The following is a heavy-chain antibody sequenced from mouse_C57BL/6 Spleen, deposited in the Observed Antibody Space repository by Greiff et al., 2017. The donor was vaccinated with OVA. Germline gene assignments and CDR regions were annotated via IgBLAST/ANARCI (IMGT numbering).Heavy chain of an antibody. J-gene: IGHJ3*01. CDR3: AREGMVTRAWLAY. CDR2: IHPNSGST. Sequence: QVQLQQPGAELVKPGASVKLSCKASGYTFTSSWMHWVKQRPGQGLEWIGMIHPNSGSTNSNEKFKSKATLTVDKSSSTAYMQLSSLTSEDSAVYYCAREGMVTRAWLAYGGQGALVTVSA. D-gene: IGHD2-13*01. V-gene: IGHV1-64*01. CDR1: GYTFTSSW.